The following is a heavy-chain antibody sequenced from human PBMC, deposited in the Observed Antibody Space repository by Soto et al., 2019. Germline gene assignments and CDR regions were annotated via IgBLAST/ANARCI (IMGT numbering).Heavy chain of an antibody. CDR1: GYTFTSYG. CDR3: AREGALTRFCSGGSGEYGL. CDR2: ISAYNGNT. J-gene: IGHJ4*02. Sequence: GESLRISCKGSGYTFTSYGISWVRQAPGQGLEWMGWISAYNGNTNYAQKLQGRVTMTTDTSTSTAYMELRSLRSDDTAVYYCAREGALTRFCSGGSGEYGLWGQGTLVTAS. D-gene: IGHD2-15*01. V-gene: IGHV1-18*01.